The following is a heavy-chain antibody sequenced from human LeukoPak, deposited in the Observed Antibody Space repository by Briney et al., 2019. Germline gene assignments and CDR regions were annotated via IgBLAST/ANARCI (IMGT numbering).Heavy chain of an antibody. CDR2: IYTSGST. Sequence: GGSLRLTCAASGFSVNSNYMSWVRQAPGKGLEWVSRIYTSGSTFYADSVMVRFTISRDNSKNTLFLQMNSLRAEDSAVDYCTRDRAGTQSWVEFDLWGQGTLVTVSS. J-gene: IGHJ5*02. V-gene: IGHV3-66*03. D-gene: IGHD3-10*01. CDR3: TRDRAGTQSWVEFDL. CDR1: GFSVNSNY.